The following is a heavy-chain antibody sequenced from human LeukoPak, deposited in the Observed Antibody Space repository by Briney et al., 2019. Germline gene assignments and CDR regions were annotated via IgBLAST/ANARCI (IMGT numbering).Heavy chain of an antibody. CDR2: ISYNGNNC. Sequence: PGGSLRLSCAASGFTFSSHGMHWVRQAPGKGLECATFISYNGNNCYYADSVKGRFTISRDNSKNTLSLQMDSLRDEDSGVYYCARWTGADFSGYYDYWGQGTLVTVSS. D-gene: IGHD3-22*01. V-gene: IGHV3-33*01. CDR1: GFTFSSHG. J-gene: IGHJ4*02. CDR3: ARWTGADFSGYYDY.